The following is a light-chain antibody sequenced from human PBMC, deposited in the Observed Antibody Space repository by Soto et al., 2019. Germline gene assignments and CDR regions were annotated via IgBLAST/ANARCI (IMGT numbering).Light chain of an antibody. CDR1: QGISDS. V-gene: IGKV1-27*01. CDR2: GSS. J-gene: IGKJ2*01. Sequence: DIQMTHSPSSLSASVGDRVTITCRASQGISDSLAWYQQKPGKVPKLLIYGSSILQSGVPSRFSGSGSGTDFTLTIISLQPEDVATYYCQKYSSAPHTFGQGTKLEIK. CDR3: QKYSSAPHT.